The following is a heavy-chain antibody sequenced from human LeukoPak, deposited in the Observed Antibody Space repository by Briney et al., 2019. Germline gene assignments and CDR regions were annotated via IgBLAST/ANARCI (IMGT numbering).Heavy chain of an antibody. V-gene: IGHV3-23*01. J-gene: IGHJ4*02. CDR3: AKGAWHDY. CDR2: GISNVGST. CDR1: GFSFSTYD. D-gene: IGHD3-16*01. Sequence: AGSLTLSCAVSGFSFSTYDMTWVRKAPGKGQEWVSAGISNVGSTYYADSVKGRFTISRDNSKNTLYVQMNSLRAEDTAIYYCAKGAWHDYWDQGTLVTVSA.